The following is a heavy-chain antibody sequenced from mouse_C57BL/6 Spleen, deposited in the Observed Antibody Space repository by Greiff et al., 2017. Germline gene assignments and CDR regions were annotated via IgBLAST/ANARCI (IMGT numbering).Heavy chain of an antibody. CDR3: ARGGNYVSYAMDY. V-gene: IGHV1-55*01. CDR1: GYTFTSYW. Sequence: QVQLQQPGAELVKPGASVKMSCKASGYTFTSYWITWVKQRPGQGLEWIGDIYPGSGSTNYNEKFKSKATLTVDTSSSTAYMQLSSLTSEDSAVYYCARGGNYVSYAMDYWGQGTSVTVSS. CDR2: IYPGSGST. J-gene: IGHJ4*01. D-gene: IGHD2-1*01.